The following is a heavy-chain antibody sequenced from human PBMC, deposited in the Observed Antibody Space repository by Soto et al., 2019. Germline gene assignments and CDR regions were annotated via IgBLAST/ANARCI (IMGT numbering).Heavy chain of an antibody. J-gene: IGHJ4*02. Sequence: QVRLVQSGAEVKKPGASVKVSCQASGYTFTSYDINWVRQATGQGLEWMGWMNPNSGNTGYAQKFQGRVTMTRNTSISTAYMELSSLRSEDTAVYYCARGPRDRSSREVDYWGQGTLVTVSS. CDR1: GYTFTSYD. V-gene: IGHV1-8*01. CDR2: MNPNSGNT. CDR3: ARGPRDRSSREVDY. D-gene: IGHD6-6*01.